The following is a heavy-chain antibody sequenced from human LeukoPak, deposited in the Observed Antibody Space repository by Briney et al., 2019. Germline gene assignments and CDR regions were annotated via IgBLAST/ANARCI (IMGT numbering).Heavy chain of an antibody. CDR1: GYTFTSYC. J-gene: IGHJ5*02. CDR3: ARDRWIAAQPANWFDP. D-gene: IGHD6-13*01. CDR2: INPSGGST. Sequence: ASVTVSCTASGYTFTSYCMHWVRQAPGQGLEWMGIINPSGGSTSYAQKFQGRVTMTRDTSTSTVYMELSSLRSEDTAVYYCARDRWIAAQPANWFDPWGQGTLVTVSS. V-gene: IGHV1-46*01.